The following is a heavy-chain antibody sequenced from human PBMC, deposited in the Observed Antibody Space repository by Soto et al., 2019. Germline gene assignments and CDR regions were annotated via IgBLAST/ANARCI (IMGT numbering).Heavy chain of an antibody. CDR2: ISYDGSNK. CDR3: AREDTGSFDY. V-gene: IGHV3-30-3*01. D-gene: IGHD2-8*02. J-gene: IGHJ4*02. Sequence: QVQLVESGGGVVQPGRSLRLSCAASGFTSSNYAMHWVRQAPGKGLEWVAVISYDGSNKYYADSVKGRFTMSRDNSKNTMSVQMNSLRAEDTAVYYCAREDTGSFDYWGQGTLVTVSS. CDR1: GFTSSNYA.